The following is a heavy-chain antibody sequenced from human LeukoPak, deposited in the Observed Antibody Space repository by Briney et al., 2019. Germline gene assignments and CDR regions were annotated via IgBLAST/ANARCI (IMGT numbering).Heavy chain of an antibody. CDR1: GFTFSSYW. D-gene: IGHD6-13*01. CDR2: INSDGSST. V-gene: IGHV3-74*01. Sequence: GGSLRLSCAASGFTFSSYWMHWVRQAPGKGLVWVSRINSDGSSTSYADSVKGRFTISRDNAENTLYLQMDSLRAEDTAVYYCARDGSSWANWFDPWGQGTLVTVSP. J-gene: IGHJ5*02. CDR3: ARDGSSWANWFDP.